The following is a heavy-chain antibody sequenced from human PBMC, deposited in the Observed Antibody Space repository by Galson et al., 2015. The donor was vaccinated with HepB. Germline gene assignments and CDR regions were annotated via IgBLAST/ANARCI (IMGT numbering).Heavy chain of an antibody. CDR3: ARDGYSSSWYVRYFDL. Sequence: LRLSCAASGFTVSSNYMSWVRQAPGQGLEWVSVIYSGGSTYYADSVKGRFTISRDNSKNTLYLQMNSLRAEDTAVYYCARDGYSSSWYVRYFDLWGRGTLVTVSS. CDR2: IYSGGST. V-gene: IGHV3-66*01. D-gene: IGHD6-13*01. J-gene: IGHJ2*01. CDR1: GFTVSSNY.